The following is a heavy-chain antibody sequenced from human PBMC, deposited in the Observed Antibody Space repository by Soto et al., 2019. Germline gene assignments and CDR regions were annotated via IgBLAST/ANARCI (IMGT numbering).Heavy chain of an antibody. CDR1: GFTFNLLA. V-gene: IGHV3-21*01. CDR3: ARAQDYYDSTDAFDI. J-gene: IGHJ3*02. D-gene: IGHD3-22*01. CDR2: IDYSSTYR. Sequence: GGSLRLSCAASGFTFNLLAMHWVRQAPGKGLEWVSSIDYSSTYRCYSDSVRGRFTISRDNAKSSLYLQMNSLRAEDTAVYYCARAQDYYDSTDAFDIWGQGTMVTVSS.